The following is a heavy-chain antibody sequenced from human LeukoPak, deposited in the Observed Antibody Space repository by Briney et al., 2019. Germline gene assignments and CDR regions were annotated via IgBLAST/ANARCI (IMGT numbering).Heavy chain of an antibody. CDR1: GGSFSGYY. V-gene: IGHV4-34*01. CDR2: IYHDGNT. J-gene: IGHJ4*02. CDR3: ARFFRTVWELPYY. D-gene: IGHD1-26*01. Sequence: KSSETLSLTCAVYGGSFSGYYWSWIRQPPGKGLEWIGNIYHDGNTYYNPSLKSRVTISVDTSKNQFSLRLSSVTAADTAVYYCARFFRTVWELPYYWGPGTLVTVSS.